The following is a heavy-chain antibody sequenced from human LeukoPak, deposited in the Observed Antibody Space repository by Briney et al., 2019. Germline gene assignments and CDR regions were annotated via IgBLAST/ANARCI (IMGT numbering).Heavy chain of an antibody. CDR1: GFTFSSYS. CDR3: ARDRDYDILTGVFDY. D-gene: IGHD3-9*01. J-gene: IGHJ4*02. CDR2: ISSSSSYI. Sequence: PGGSLRLSCAASGFTFSSYSMNWVRQAPGKGLEWVSSISSSSSYIYYADSVKGRFTISRDNAKNSLYLQMNSLRAEDTAVYYCARDRDYDILTGVFDYWGQGTLVTVSS. V-gene: IGHV3-21*01.